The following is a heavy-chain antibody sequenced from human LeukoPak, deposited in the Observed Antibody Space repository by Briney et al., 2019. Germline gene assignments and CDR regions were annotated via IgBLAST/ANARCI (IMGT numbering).Heavy chain of an antibody. D-gene: IGHD6-13*01. J-gene: IGHJ4*02. Sequence: SETLSLTCTVSGGSISSYYWSGIRQPPGKGLEWIGNIYYSGSTNYNPSLKSRVTISVDTSKNQFSLKLSSVTAADTAVYYCARDPLYSSSWYVVPDYWGQGTLVTVSS. CDR1: GGSISSYY. CDR3: ARDPLYSSSWYVVPDY. CDR2: IYYSGST. V-gene: IGHV4-59*01.